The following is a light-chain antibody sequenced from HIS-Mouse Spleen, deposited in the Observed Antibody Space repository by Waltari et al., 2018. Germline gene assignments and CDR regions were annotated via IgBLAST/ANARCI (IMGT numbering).Light chain of an antibody. V-gene: IGLV3-25*03. CDR3: QSADSSGTGWV. CDR2: KDS. CDR1: ALPKQY. Sequence: SYELTQPPSVSVSPGQTARITCSGDALPKQYAYWYQQKPGQAPGLVIYKDSERPSGLPERFSGSSSGTTVTLTISGVQAEDEADYYCQSADSSGTGWVFGGGTKLTVL. J-gene: IGLJ3*02.